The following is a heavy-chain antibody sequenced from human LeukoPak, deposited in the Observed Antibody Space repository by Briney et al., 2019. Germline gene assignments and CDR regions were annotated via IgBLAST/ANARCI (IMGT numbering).Heavy chain of an antibody. CDR2: ICSVGTYT. CDR1: GFTFRTYY. CDR3: ARSDISWYSVIDY. V-gene: IGHV3-74*01. J-gene: IGHJ4*02. Sequence: GGPLRLSCAASGFTFRTYYMHWVRHAPGKGLVCVAHICSVGTYTFYGDSEKGRFTVSRDNAENKLSLKKNSQRADDTAVFYCARSDISWYSVIDYGGQGPLATAS. D-gene: IGHD6-13*01.